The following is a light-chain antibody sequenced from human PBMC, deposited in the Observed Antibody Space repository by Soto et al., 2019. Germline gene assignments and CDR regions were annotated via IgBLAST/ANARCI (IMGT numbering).Light chain of an antibody. J-gene: IGKJ4*01. CDR1: QSVSSY. Sequence: EIVLTQSPGTLSLSPRERATLSCRASQSVSSYLAWYQQKPGQAPRLLIYDASNRATGIPARFSGSGSGTDFTLTISSLEPEDFAVYYCQQRSNWLTFGGGTKVDIK. CDR3: QQRSNWLT. CDR2: DAS. V-gene: IGKV3-11*01.